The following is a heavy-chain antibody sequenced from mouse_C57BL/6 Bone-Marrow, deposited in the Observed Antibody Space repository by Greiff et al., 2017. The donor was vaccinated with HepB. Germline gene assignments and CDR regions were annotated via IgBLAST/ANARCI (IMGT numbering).Heavy chain of an antibody. CDR3: TTGFITTVLTYAMDY. V-gene: IGHV14-1*01. J-gene: IGHJ4*01. Sequence: VQLQQSGAELVRPGASVKLSCTASGFNIKDYYMHWVKQRPEQGLEWIGRIDPEDGDTEYAPKFQGKATMTADTSSNTAYLQLSSLTSEDTAVYYCTTGFITTVLTYAMDYWGQGTSVTVSS. CDR1: GFNIKDYY. CDR2: IDPEDGDT. D-gene: IGHD1-1*01.